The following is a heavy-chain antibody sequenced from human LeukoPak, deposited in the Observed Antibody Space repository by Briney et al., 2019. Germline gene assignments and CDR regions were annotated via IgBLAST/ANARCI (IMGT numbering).Heavy chain of an antibody. CDR2: INGSSGST. V-gene: IGHV3-23*01. CDR1: GFSFNNYA. J-gene: IGHJ4*02. Sequence: GGSLRLSCVASGFSFNNYAMIWVRQAPGKGLEWVSLINGSSGSTFYADSVKGRFTISRDKSKNTLYLQMNSLRAEDTAVYYCAKGAYDYIEIAYFDYWGQGSLATVSS. D-gene: IGHD5-12*01. CDR3: AKGAYDYIEIAYFDY.